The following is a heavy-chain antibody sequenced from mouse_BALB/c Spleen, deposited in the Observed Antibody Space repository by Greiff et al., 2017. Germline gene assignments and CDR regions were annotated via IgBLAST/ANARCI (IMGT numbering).Heavy chain of an antibody. CDR1: GFNIKDTY. Sequence: EVKLVESGAELVKPGASVKLSCTASGFNIKDTYMHWVKQRPEQGLEWIGRIDPANGNTKYDPKFQGKATITADTSSNTAYLQLSSLTSEDTAVYYCARTGYSFYAMDYWGQGTSVTVSS. J-gene: IGHJ4*01. CDR2: IDPANGNT. CDR3: ARTGYSFYAMDY. D-gene: IGHD2-3*01. V-gene: IGHV14-3*02.